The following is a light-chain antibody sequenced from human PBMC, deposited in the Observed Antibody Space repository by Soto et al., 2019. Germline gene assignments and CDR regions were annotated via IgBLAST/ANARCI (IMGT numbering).Light chain of an antibody. Sequence: EIVMTQSPATLSVSPGERATLSCRASQSVSSDLAWYQQKPGQAPRLLIYGASTRATGIPARFSGSGSGTEFTLTISSLQSEDFAVYYCQQYNSRRTFGQGTQLEIK. CDR1: QSVSSD. CDR2: GAS. V-gene: IGKV3-15*01. CDR3: QQYNSRRT. J-gene: IGKJ2*01.